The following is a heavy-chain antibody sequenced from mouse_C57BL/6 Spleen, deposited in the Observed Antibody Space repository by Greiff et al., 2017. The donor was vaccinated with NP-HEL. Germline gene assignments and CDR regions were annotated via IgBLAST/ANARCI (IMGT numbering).Heavy chain of an antibody. CDR3: TVGYDARLFAY. CDR2: IDPENGDT. CDR1: GFNIKDDY. V-gene: IGHV14-4*01. Sequence: VQLQQSGAELVRPGASVKLSCTASGFNIKDDYMHWVKQRPEQGLEWIGWIDPENGDTEYASKFQGKATITADTSSNTAYLQLSSLTSEDTAVYYCTVGYDARLFAYWGQGTLVTVSA. J-gene: IGHJ3*01. D-gene: IGHD2-2*01.